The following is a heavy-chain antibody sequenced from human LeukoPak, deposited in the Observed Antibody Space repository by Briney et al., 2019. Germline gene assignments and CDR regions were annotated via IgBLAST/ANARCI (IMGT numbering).Heavy chain of an antibody. V-gene: IGHV4-31*03. D-gene: IGHD2-2*01. Sequence: SETLSLTCTVSGASITSVAYYWTWIRQHPGEGLEWIGYSSYSGSAYHNPSLKSRVTISVDTSKSQFSLKLSSVTAADTAVYYCARYYCASSRCPGVDYWGQGTLVTVSS. CDR2: SSYSGSA. J-gene: IGHJ4*02. CDR3: ARYYCASSRCPGVDY. CDR1: GASITSVAYY.